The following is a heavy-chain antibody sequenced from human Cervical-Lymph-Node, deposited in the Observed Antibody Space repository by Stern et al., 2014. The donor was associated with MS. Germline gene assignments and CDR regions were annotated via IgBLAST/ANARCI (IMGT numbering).Heavy chain of an antibody. CDR2: INPSGGST. J-gene: IGHJ4*02. D-gene: IGHD3/OR15-3a*01. V-gene: IGHV1-46*01. CDR1: GYTFTDHY. CDR3: ARGTGYSYYFDY. Sequence: QLVQPGAEVKKPGASVEVSCKASGYTFTDHYIHWVQQAPGQGLEWMGVINPSGGSTTNAKKFQGSLTMTRDSSTSTVHMELSSLRSEDTALYYCARGTGYSYYFDYWGQGTLVTVSS.